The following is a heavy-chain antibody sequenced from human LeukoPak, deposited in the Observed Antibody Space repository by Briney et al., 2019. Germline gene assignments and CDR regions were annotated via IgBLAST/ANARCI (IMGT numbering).Heavy chain of an antibody. D-gene: IGHD1-26*01. CDR2: IRYDGGSK. CDR3: AIIGTPGETAYYRL. Sequence: PGGSLTLACAASGVTVSSYYMSWVRQAPGKGLEWLANIRYDGGSKYYLDSMRGRLTHSRDNAQNSVYLQVNSLRVEDTAMYYCAIIGTPGETAYYRLWGQGTLVTVSS. J-gene: IGHJ1*01. CDR1: GVTVSSYY. V-gene: IGHV3-7*01.